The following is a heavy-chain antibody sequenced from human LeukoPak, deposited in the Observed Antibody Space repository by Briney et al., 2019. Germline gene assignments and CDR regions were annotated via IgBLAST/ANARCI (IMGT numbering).Heavy chain of an antibody. Sequence: PGGSLRLSCAASGFTFNSYAMSWVRQAPGKGLEWVSAISGSGGSTYYADSVKGRFTISRDNSKNTLYLQMNSLRAEDTAVYYCAKDQRSSGWSFDYWGQGTLVTVSS. CDR1: GFTFNSYA. CDR3: AKDQRSSGWSFDY. CDR2: ISGSGGST. J-gene: IGHJ4*02. D-gene: IGHD6-19*01. V-gene: IGHV3-23*01.